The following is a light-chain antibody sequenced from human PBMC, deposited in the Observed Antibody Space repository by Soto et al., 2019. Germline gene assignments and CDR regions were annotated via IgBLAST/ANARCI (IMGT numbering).Light chain of an antibody. CDR1: SSDVGGYNY. Sequence: QPVLTQPRSVSGSPGQSVTISCTGTSSDVGGYNYVSWYQQHPGKAPILMIYDVSKRPSGVPDRFSGSTSGNTASLTISGLQAEDEADYYCCLYAGIYTLVFGGGTLRTVI. CDR2: DVS. V-gene: IGLV2-11*01. J-gene: IGLJ3*02. CDR3: CLYAGIYTLV.